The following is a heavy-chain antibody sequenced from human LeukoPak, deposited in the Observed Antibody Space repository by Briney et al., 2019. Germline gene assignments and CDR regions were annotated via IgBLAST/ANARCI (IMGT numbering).Heavy chain of an antibody. D-gene: IGHD3-10*01. Sequence: GGSLRLSCVASGFTFSDYWMTWVRQAPGKGLERVANIKEDGSVRYYVDSVKGRFTISRDNAKNSLYLQLNSLRVEDTAVYYCATEGTDGRGSFGWFDSWGQGALVTVSS. V-gene: IGHV3-7*01. CDR2: IKEDGSVR. CDR3: ATEGTDGRGSFGWFDS. J-gene: IGHJ5*01. CDR1: GFTFSDYW.